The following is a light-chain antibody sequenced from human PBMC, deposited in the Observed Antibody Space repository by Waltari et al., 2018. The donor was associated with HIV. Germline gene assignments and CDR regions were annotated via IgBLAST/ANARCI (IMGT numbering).Light chain of an antibody. CDR3: ATWDDRESGHGI. CDR1: APSIASNS. J-gene: IGLJ7*01. Sequence: QSVLTHPSSASWTHGQSVSISCSRRAPSIASNSVYWYHQALGTAHKLLILRHRQRPSGVPDRFSASKSGTSASLAISGLRSEDEAHYYCATWDDRESGHGIFGGGTQLTVL. V-gene: IGLV1-47*01. CDR2: RHR.